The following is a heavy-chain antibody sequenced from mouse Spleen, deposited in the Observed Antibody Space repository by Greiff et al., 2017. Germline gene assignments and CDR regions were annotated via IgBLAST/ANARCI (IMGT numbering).Heavy chain of an antibody. CDR2: IDPSDSET. D-gene: IGHD1-1*01. Sequence: QVQLQQPGAELVRPGSSVKLSCKASGYTFTSYWMHWVKQRPIQGLEWIGNIDPSDSETHYNQKFKDKATLTVDKSSSTAYMQLSSLTSEDSAVYYCARGGYGRDVDVWGTGTTVTVSS. CDR1: GYTFTSYW. CDR3: ARGGYGRDVDV. J-gene: IGHJ1*03. V-gene: IGHV1-52*01.